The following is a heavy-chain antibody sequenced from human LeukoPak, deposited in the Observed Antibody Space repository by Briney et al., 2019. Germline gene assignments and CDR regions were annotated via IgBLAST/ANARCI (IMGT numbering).Heavy chain of an antibody. CDR2: IYHSGST. Sequence: SQTLSLTCAVSGGSISSGGYSWSWIRQPPGKGLEWIGYIYHSGSTYYNPSLKSRVTISVDRSKNQFSLKLSSVTAADTAVHYCAREWNGLLDYWGQGTLVTVSS. J-gene: IGHJ4*02. V-gene: IGHV4-30-2*01. CDR1: GGSISSGGYS. CDR3: AREWNGLLDY. D-gene: IGHD1-1*01.